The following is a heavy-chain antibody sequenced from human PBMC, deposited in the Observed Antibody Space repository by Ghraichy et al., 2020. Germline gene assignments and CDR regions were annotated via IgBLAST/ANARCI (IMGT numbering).Heavy chain of an antibody. CDR3: ARGCTSTSCYGYYYGLDV. CDR2: ISYDGSNK. Sequence: GGSLRLSCAASGFTFGYYAIYWVRQAPGKGLEWVEVISYDGSNKHYADSVKGRFSISRDNSKNRLYLQMNSLRSEDTAVYYCARGCTSTSCYGYYYGLDVWGQGTTVTVSS. J-gene: IGHJ6*02. D-gene: IGHD2-2*01. V-gene: IGHV3-30-3*01. CDR1: GFTFGYYA.